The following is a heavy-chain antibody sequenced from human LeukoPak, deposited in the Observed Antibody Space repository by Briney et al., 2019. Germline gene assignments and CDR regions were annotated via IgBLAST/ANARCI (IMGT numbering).Heavy chain of an antibody. V-gene: IGHV4-39*01. CDR1: GGSISSSSYY. CDR2: IYYSGST. Sequence: PSETLSLTCTVSGGSISSSSYYWGWIRQPPGKGLEWIGSIYYSGSTYYNPSLKSRVTISVDTSKNQFSLKLSSVPAADTAVYYCARTMTTVTTDDYWGQGTLVTVSS. CDR3: ARTMTTVTTDDY. J-gene: IGHJ4*02. D-gene: IGHD4-17*01.